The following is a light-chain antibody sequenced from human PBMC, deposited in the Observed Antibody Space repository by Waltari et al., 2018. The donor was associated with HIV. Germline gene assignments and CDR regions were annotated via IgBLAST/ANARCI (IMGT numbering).Light chain of an antibody. V-gene: IGKV4-1*01. J-gene: IGKJ4*01. CDR1: QSVLYSSNNKNY. CDR3: QQYYSIPPLT. Sequence: DIVMTQSPDSLAVSLGERAPINCKSSQSVLYSSNNKNYLAWYQQKPGQPPRLLIYWASTRESGVPDRFSGSGSGTDFTPTISSLQAEDVAVYYCQQYYSIPPLTFGGGTKVEIK. CDR2: WAS.